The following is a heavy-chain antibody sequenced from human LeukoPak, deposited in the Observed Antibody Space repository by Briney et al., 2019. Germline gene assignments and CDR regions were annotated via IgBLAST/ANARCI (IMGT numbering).Heavy chain of an antibody. J-gene: IGHJ5*02. CDR3: AKRRTCSGGSCYGGFDP. Sequence: GGSLRLSCAASGFTFSSYAMSWVRQAPGKGLEWVSAISSGGSTYYTDTVKGRFTISRDNSKNTLYLQMNSLRAEDTALYYCAKRRTCSGGSCYGGFDPWGQGTLVTVSS. CDR1: GFTFSSYA. V-gene: IGHV3-23*01. CDR2: ISSGGST. D-gene: IGHD2-15*01.